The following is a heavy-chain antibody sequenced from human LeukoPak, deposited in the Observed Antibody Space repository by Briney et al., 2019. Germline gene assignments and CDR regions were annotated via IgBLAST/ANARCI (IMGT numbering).Heavy chain of an antibody. CDR3: AGVVEVPAATGLWFAP. CDR2: IYYSGST. D-gene: IGHD2-2*01. J-gene: IGHJ5*02. V-gene: IGHV4-59*01. CDR1: GGSIRSYY. Sequence: SETLSLTCTVSGGSIRSYYWSWIRQPPGKGLEWIGYIYYSGSTNYNPSLKSRVTISEDTSKNQFSLKLSSVTAADTAVYYCAGVVEVPAATGLWFAPWGQEPWSPSPQ.